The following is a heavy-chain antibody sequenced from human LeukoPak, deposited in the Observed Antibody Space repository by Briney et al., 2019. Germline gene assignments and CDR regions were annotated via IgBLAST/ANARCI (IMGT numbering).Heavy chain of an antibody. Sequence: ASVKVSCKASGYTFANYGISWVRQAPGQGLEWMGWISAYNGNTNYAQKLQGRVTMTTDTSTSTAYMELRNLTSDDTAVFYCAREGSWAAAHYWGRGTLVTVSS. CDR2: ISAYNGNT. J-gene: IGHJ4*02. V-gene: IGHV1-18*01. D-gene: IGHD6-25*01. CDR3: AREGSWAAAHY. CDR1: GYTFANYG.